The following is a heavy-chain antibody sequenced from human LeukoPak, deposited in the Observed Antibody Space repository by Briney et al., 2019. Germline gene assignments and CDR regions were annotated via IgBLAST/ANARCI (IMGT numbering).Heavy chain of an antibody. CDR1: GYTFTSYA. D-gene: IGHD3-10*01. J-gene: IGHJ5*02. V-gene: IGHV1-69*13. CDR2: IIPIFGTA. Sequence: SVKVSCKSSGYTFTSYAMNWVRQAPGQGLEWMGGIIPIFGTANYAQKFQGRVTITADESTSTAYMELSSLRSEDTAVYYCASSPYYGSGVYNWFDPWGQGTLVTVSS. CDR3: ASSPYYGSGVYNWFDP.